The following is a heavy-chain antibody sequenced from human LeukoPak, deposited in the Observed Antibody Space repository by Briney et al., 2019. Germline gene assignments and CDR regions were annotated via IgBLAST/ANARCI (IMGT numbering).Heavy chain of an antibody. Sequence: KPSETLSLTCAVYGVSFSDYYWIWLRQPPGKGLEWIAEINHRGTTNYNPSLKSRLSLSVDTFNRHFSLKLTSVTAADTAVCYCARAFDYYFDYWSQGPLVTVSS. CDR1: GVSFSDYY. CDR2: INHRGTT. CDR3: ARAFDYYFDY. V-gene: IGHV4-34*01. J-gene: IGHJ4*02. D-gene: IGHD2-21*01.